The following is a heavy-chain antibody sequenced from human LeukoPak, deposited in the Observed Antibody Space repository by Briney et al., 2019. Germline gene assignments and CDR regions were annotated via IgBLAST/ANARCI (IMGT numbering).Heavy chain of an antibody. D-gene: IGHD1-26*01. Sequence: PGGSLRLSCAASGFTFSSYSMNWVRQAPGKGLEWVSSISSSSSYIYYADSVKGRFTISRDNAKNSLYLQMNSLRAEDTAVYYCARGKGSGSYFRGTLIDYWGQGTLVTVSS. J-gene: IGHJ4*02. CDR3: ARGKGSGSYFRGTLIDY. CDR2: ISSSSSYI. V-gene: IGHV3-21*01. CDR1: GFTFSSYS.